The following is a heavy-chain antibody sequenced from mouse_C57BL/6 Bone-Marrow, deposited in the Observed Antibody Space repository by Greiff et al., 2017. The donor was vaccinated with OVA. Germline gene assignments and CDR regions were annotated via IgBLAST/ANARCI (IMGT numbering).Heavy chain of an antibody. CDR3: TTEGYSKAAY. CDR1: GFNIKDDY. CDR2: IDPENGDT. D-gene: IGHD2-5*01. J-gene: IGHJ3*01. Sequence: EVKLVESGAELVRPGASVKLSCTASGFNIKDDYMHWVKQRPEQGLEWIGWIDPENGDTEYASKFQGKATITADTSSNTAYLQLSSLTSEDTAVYYCTTEGYSKAAYWGQGTLVTVSA. V-gene: IGHV14-4*01.